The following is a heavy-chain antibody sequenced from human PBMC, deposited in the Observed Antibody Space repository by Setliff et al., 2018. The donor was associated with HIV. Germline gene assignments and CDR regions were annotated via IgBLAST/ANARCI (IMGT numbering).Heavy chain of an antibody. CDR1: GFTFSNYA. D-gene: IGHD3-22*01. CDR3: AKELAASGLGYFDS. V-gene: IGHV3-23*01. CDR2: ILSTGERT. Sequence: GESLKISCAASGFTFSNYAMSWVRQAPGEGLEWVSAILSTGERTFYADSGKGRFTISRDNSKNTVYLQMNSLRAEDTAEYYCAKELAASGLGYFDSWGRGILVTVSS. J-gene: IGHJ4*02.